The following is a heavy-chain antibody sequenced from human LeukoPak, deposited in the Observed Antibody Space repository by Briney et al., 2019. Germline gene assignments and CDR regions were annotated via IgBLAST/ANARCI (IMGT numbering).Heavy chain of an antibody. CDR2: INPNSGGT. J-gene: IGHJ4*02. Sequence: GASVKVSCKASGDTFTGYYMHWVRQSPGQGLEWMGWINPNSGGTNYAQKFQGRVTMTRDTSISTAYMELSRLRSDDTAVYYCARDSHYYDSSGPRFDYWGQGTLVTVSS. D-gene: IGHD3-22*01. V-gene: IGHV1-2*02. CDR3: ARDSHYYDSSGPRFDY. CDR1: GDTFTGYY.